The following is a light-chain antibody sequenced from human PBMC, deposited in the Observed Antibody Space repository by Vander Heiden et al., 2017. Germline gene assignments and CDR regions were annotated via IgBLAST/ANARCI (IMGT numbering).Light chain of an antibody. Sequence: QSVLTQPPSVSRAPGQRVTISCTGSSSNIGAGYDVHWYQQLPGTAPKLLLYGNSNRPSGVPDRLSGSKSGTSASLAITGLQAEDEADYYCQSYDSSLSGSVVFGGGTKLTVL. J-gene: IGLJ2*01. CDR3: QSYDSSLSGSVV. V-gene: IGLV1-40*01. CDR1: SSNIGAGYD. CDR2: GNS.